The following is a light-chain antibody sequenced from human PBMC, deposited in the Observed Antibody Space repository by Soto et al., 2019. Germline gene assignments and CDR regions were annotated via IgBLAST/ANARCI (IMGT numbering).Light chain of an antibody. CDR3: QQYDDIPPT. Sequence: DIQMTQSPSSLTASVGDSVTITCQASQDITNYLNWYQQKPGKAPKLLIYDASNLEPGVPSRFSGRGSGADFTFSISSLQPEDIATYYCQQYDDIPPTFGQGTRPDIK. V-gene: IGKV1-33*01. J-gene: IGKJ5*01. CDR2: DAS. CDR1: QDITNY.